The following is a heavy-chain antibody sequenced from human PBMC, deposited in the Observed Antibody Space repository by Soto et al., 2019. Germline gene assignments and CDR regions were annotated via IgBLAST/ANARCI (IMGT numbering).Heavy chain of an antibody. CDR1: GYTFVNFD. Sequence: AAVTVSCKASGYTFVNFDISWVRQAAGQGLEWLGWMNPGSGQTGYASKFQGRVAMTRDASTGTSNLELSSLTSGDTAVYYCARMSSAGTLNWFDPWGQGTMVTASS. CDR3: ARMSSAGTLNWFDP. J-gene: IGHJ5*02. V-gene: IGHV1-8*01. CDR2: MNPGSGQT. D-gene: IGHD6-13*01.